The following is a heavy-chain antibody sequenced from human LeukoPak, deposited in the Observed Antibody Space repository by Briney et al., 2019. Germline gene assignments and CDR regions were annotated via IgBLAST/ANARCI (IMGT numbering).Heavy chain of an antibody. V-gene: IGHV4-61*02. CDR3: AREGRDGYNWEFFDY. D-gene: IGHD5-24*01. Sequence: PSQTLSLTCTVSGGSISSGSYYWSWIRQPAGKGLEWIGRIYTSGSTNYNPSLKSRVTISVDTSKNQFSLKLSSVTAADTAVYYCAREGRDGYNWEFFDYWGQGTLVTVSS. J-gene: IGHJ4*02. CDR1: GGSISSGSYY. CDR2: IYTSGST.